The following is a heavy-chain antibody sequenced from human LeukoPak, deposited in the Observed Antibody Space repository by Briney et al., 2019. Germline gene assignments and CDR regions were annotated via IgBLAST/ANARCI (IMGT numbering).Heavy chain of an antibody. CDR3: ATQVGAARTYFDY. Sequence: SETLSLTCAVSGGSIRSSSYYWGWIRQPPGKGLEWIGSIYYSRTTYYNPSLKSRVTISVDTSKNQFSLNLNSVTAADTAVYYCATQVGAARTYFDYWGQGTLVTVSS. J-gene: IGHJ4*02. CDR1: GGSIRSSSYY. D-gene: IGHD6-6*01. CDR2: IYYSRTT. V-gene: IGHV4-39*01.